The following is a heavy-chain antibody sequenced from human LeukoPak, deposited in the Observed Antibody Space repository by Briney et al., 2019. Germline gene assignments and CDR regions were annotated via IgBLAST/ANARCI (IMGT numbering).Heavy chain of an antibody. Sequence: GESLKISCKGSGYTFTSYWIGWVRQMPGKGLEWMGIIYPGDSDTRYSPSFQGQVTISADKSISTAYLQWSSLKASDTAMYYCARRVGGRGIAVAGYYFDYWGQGTLVTVSS. CDR2: IYPGDSDT. V-gene: IGHV5-51*01. CDR1: GYTFTSYW. CDR3: ARRVGGRGIAVAGYYFDY. D-gene: IGHD6-19*01. J-gene: IGHJ4*02.